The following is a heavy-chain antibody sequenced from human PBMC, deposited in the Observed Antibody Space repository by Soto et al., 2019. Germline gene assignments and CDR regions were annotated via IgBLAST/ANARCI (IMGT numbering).Heavy chain of an antibody. CDR3: ARDDSGFSGSHYIDYFNY. D-gene: IGHD1-26*01. Sequence: ASVKVSCKASGNTVPSYAIHWVRQAPGQRLEWMGWINGGNGNTYYSEHFQGRVTFTRDTSAGTVYMQLSSLTSEDTAAYYCARDDSGFSGSHYIDYFNYWGQGALVTVSS. CDR2: INGGNGNT. J-gene: IGHJ4*02. V-gene: IGHV1-3*01. CDR1: GNTVPSYA.